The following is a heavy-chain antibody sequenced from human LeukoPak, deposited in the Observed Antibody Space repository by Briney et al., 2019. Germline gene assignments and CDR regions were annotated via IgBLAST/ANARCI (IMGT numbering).Heavy chain of an antibody. V-gene: IGHV4-39*06. J-gene: IGHJ4*02. CDR3: ARVVPAAIGGTEY. D-gene: IGHD2-2*02. CDR1: GGSISSSSYC. Sequence: SETLSLTCTVSGGSISSSSYCWGWLRQPPGKGLEWIGSIYYSGGTSDNPSLKSRVAISVDTSKIQFTLKLSSVTAADTAVYYRARVVPAAIGGTEYWGQGALVTVSS. CDR2: IYYSGGT.